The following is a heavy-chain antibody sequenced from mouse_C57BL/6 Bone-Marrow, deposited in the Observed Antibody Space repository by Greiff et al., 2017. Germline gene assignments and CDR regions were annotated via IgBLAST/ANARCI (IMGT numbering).Heavy chain of an antibody. CDR3: ATWTGY. CDR1: GFTFSDYG. J-gene: IGHJ2*01. Sequence: DVMLVESGGGLVKPGGSLKLSCAASGFTFSDYGMHWVRQAPEKGLEWVAYISSGSGTIYYADTVKGRYTISRDTAKNTLFLQMTILRSEDTAIYYYATWTGYWGQGTTLTVSS. V-gene: IGHV5-17*01. CDR2: ISSGSGTI.